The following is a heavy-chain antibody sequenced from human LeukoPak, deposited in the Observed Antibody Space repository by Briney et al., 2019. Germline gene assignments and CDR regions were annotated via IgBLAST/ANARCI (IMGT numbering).Heavy chain of an antibody. CDR3: AKALLPVALIRWFDL. V-gene: IGHV3-23*01. CDR1: GFTFSSYA. J-gene: IGHJ5*02. Sequence: GGSLRLSCAASGFTFSSYAMSWVRQAPGKGLEWVSAISGSGDSTYYADSVKGRFTISRDNSKNTLFLQVDSLRAEDTAVYYCAKALLPVALIRWFDLWGQGTLVTVSS. CDR2: ISGSGDST. D-gene: IGHD2-2*01.